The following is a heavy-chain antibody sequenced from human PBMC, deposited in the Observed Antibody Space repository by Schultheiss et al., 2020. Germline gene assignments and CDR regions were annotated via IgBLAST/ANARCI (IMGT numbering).Heavy chain of an antibody. J-gene: IGHJ6*03. CDR3: ARGGSGQGSHDYYYYMDV. V-gene: IGHV3-66*01. CDR1: GFTVSSNH. CDR2: FYNGGSA. Sequence: GESLKISCAASGFTVSSNHMSWVRQAPGKGLECVSVFYNGGSAYSADSVKGRFTISRDNSKNTLYLQMNSLRAEDTAVYYCARGGSGQGSHDYYYYMDVWGKGTTVTVSS. D-gene: IGHD3-10*01.